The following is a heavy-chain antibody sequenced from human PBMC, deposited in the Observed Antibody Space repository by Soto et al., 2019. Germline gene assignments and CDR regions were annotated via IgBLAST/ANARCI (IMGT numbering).Heavy chain of an antibody. CDR3: AGATELLGYCSGGSCYVGAFDI. Sequence: GASVKVSCKASGYTFTSYGISWVRQAPGQGLEWMGWISAYNGNTNYAQKLQGRVTMTTDTSTSTAYMELRSLRSDDTAVYYCAGATELLGYCSGGSCYVGAFDIWGQGTMVTVSS. J-gene: IGHJ3*02. V-gene: IGHV1-18*01. D-gene: IGHD2-15*01. CDR1: GYTFTSYG. CDR2: ISAYNGNT.